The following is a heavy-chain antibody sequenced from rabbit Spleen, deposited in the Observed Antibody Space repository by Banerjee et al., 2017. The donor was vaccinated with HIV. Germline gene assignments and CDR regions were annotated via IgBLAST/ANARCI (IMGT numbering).Heavy chain of an antibody. J-gene: IGHJ6*01. CDR3: TRLRARNPDYYDL. Sequence: QEQLVESGGGLVQPEGSLTLTCTASGFSFSSSYWICWVRQAPGKGLEWIACIYAGSSGNTGYASWAKGRFTISKTSSTTVTLQMTSLTAADTAAYFCTRLRARNPDYYDLWGPGTLVTVS. V-gene: IGHV1S45*01. D-gene: IGHD7-1*01. CDR2: IYAGSSGNT. CDR1: GFSFSSSYW.